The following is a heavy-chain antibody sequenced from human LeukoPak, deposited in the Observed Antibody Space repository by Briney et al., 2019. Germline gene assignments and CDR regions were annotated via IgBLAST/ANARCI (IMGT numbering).Heavy chain of an antibody. CDR1: GFTFSTYW. D-gene: IGHD6-13*01. J-gene: IGHJ4*02. CDR2: IKPDGSEN. V-gene: IGHV3-7*01. Sequence: GGSLRLSCAASGFTFSTYWMTWVRQVPGKRLEWVANIKPDGSENNYVDSVKGRFTISRDNAKNSLFLQMNSLRVEDTAAYYCARDMGASGLLDFWGQGTLVTVSS. CDR3: ARDMGASGLLDF.